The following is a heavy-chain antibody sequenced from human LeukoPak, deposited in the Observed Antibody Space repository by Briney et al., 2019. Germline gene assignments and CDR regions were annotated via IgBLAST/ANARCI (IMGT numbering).Heavy chain of an antibody. V-gene: IGHV3-48*03. Sequence: GGSLRLSCAASGFTFSSYEMNWVRQAPGKGLEWVSYISSSGSTIYYADFVKGRFAISRDNAKNALYLQMNSLRAEDTAVYYCARASDPWLQLTWGQGTLVTVSS. CDR2: ISSSGSTI. CDR3: ARASDPWLQLT. CDR1: GFTFSSYE. D-gene: IGHD5-24*01. J-gene: IGHJ5*02.